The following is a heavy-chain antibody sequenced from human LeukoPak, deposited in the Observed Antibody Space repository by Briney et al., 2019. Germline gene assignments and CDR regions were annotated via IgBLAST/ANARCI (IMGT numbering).Heavy chain of an antibody. CDR2: MDTSGYT. D-gene: IGHD2-15*01. Sequence: SETLSLTCTVSGASISSYYWSWIRQPAGKGLEWIGHMDTSGYTNYNSSLMSRVTMSVDTSKNQFSLRLTSVTAADTAVYYCARHWSHSVAQFGRSYWFDPWGQGTLVTVSS. CDR3: ARHWSHSVAQFGRSYWFDP. CDR1: GASISSYY. J-gene: IGHJ5*02. V-gene: IGHV4-4*07.